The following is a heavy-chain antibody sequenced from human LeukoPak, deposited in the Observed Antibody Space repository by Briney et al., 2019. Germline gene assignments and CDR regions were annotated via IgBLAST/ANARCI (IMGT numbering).Heavy chain of an antibody. Sequence: GGSLRLSCAASGFTFSSYWMHWVRPAPGQGLVWVSRINSDGSSTSYADSVKGRFTISRDNAKNTLYLQMNSLRAEDTAVYYCATYYYESSGWAFDYWGQGTLVTVSS. CDR1: GFTFSSYW. J-gene: IGHJ4*02. V-gene: IGHV3-74*01. D-gene: IGHD3-22*01. CDR2: INSDGSST. CDR3: ATYYYESSGWAFDY.